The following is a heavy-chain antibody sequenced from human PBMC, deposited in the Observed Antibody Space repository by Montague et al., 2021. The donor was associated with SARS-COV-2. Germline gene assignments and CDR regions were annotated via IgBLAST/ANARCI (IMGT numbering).Heavy chain of an antibody. CDR3: ARHVDSYGPYYFDY. Sequence: SETLSLTCAVYGGSFSGYYWSWIRQPPGKELEWIGEINHSGSTNYNPSLKSRVTISVDTSKNQFSLKLSSVTAADTAVYYCARHVDSYGPYYFDYWGQGTLVTVSS. CDR2: INHSGST. CDR1: GGSFSGYY. J-gene: IGHJ4*02. D-gene: IGHD5-18*01. V-gene: IGHV4-34*01.